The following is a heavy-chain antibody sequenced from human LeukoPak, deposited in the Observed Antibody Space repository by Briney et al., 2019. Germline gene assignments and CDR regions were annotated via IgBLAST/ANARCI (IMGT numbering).Heavy chain of an antibody. D-gene: IGHD3-10*01. V-gene: IGHV4-4*02. CDR2: IYHSGST. Sequence: GSLRLSCAASGFTFSAHWMTWVRQAPGKGLEWIGEIYHSGSTNYNPSLKSRVTISVDKSKNQVSLKLSSVTAADTAVYYCARDWGYRSVNYYMDVWGKGTTVTVSS. J-gene: IGHJ6*03. CDR3: ARDWGYRSVNYYMDV. CDR1: GFTFSAHW.